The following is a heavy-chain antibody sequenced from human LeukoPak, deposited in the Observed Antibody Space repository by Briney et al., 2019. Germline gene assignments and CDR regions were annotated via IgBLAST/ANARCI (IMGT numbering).Heavy chain of an antibody. Sequence: PGGSLRLSGAASGVTLSTYAMSWARQAPGKGLEWVSGISSSGSGDNTYYADSVKGRFTISRDNSKNTLYLQVNSLRAEDTAVYYCAKGGKWDVTPFDYWGQGTLVTVSS. CDR3: AKGGKWDVTPFDY. J-gene: IGHJ4*02. D-gene: IGHD1-26*01. V-gene: IGHV3-23*01. CDR2: ISSSGSGDNT. CDR1: GVTLSTYA.